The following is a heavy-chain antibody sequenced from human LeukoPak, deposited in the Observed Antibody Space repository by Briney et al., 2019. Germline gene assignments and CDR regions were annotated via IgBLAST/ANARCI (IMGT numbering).Heavy chain of an antibody. CDR1: GYTFISYA. CDR2: INAGNGNT. D-gene: IGHD4-17*01. Sequence: GASVKVSCKTSGYTFISYAMHWVRQAPGQRLEWMGWINAGNGNTKYSQKFQGRVTITRDTSASTAYTELSSLRSEDTAVYYCARSGAFDYWGQGTLVTASS. V-gene: IGHV1-3*01. CDR3: ARSGAFDY. J-gene: IGHJ4*02.